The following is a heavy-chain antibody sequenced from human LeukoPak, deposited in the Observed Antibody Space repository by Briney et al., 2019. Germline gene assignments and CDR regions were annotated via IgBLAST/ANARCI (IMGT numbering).Heavy chain of an antibody. J-gene: IGHJ4*02. Sequence: GGSLRLSCAASGFTFSSYAMSWVRQAPGKGLEWVSAISGGSTYYADSVKGRFTISRDNSKNTLYLQMNSLRAEDTAVYYCAKVTMIDGVWGQGTLVTVSS. D-gene: IGHD3-22*01. CDR3: AKVTMIDGV. CDR2: ISGGST. CDR1: GFTFSSYA. V-gene: IGHV3-23*01.